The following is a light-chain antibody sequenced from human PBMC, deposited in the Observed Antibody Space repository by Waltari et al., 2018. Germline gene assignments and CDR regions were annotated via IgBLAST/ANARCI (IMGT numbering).Light chain of an antibody. CDR3: AAWDDSLSGSWL. Sequence: QSVLTQSPSASGTPGQRVPISCSGSKSNIGSNFVYWYQQLPGTAPKLLIYRKNQRPSGVPDRFSGSVSGTSASLAISGLRSEDEADYYCAAWDDSLSGSWLFGGGTKLTVL. J-gene: IGLJ3*02. CDR1: KSNIGSNF. CDR2: RKN. V-gene: IGLV1-47*01.